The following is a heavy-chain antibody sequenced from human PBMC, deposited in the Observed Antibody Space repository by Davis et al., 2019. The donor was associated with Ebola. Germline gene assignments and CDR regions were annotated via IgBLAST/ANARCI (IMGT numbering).Heavy chain of an antibody. Sequence: GGSLRLSCAASGFTVSSNYMSWVRQAPGKGLEWVSVIYGGGSTSYADSVKGGFTISRDNSKNTLYLQMNSLRAEDTAVYYCARTPHYYDSSDYYSENWFDPWGQGTLVTVSS. J-gene: IGHJ5*02. CDR3: ARTPHYYDSSDYYSENWFDP. CDR1: GFTVSSNY. D-gene: IGHD3-22*01. V-gene: IGHV3-53*01. CDR2: IYGGGST.